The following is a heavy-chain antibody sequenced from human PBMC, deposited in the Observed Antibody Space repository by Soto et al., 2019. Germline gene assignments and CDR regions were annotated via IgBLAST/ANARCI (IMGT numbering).Heavy chain of an antibody. CDR2: IIPILGIA. Sequence: SVKVSCKASGGTFSSYTISWVRQAPGQGLEWMGRIIPILGIANYAQKFQGRVTITADKSTSTAYMELSSLRSEDTAVYYCARAGEETEWFDPWGQGTLVTVSS. D-gene: IGHD3-10*01. CDR1: GGTFSSYT. CDR3: ARAGEETEWFDP. V-gene: IGHV1-69*02. J-gene: IGHJ5*02.